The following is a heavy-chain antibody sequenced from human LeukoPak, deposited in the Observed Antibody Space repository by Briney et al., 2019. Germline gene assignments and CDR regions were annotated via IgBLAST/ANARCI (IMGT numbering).Heavy chain of an antibody. CDR1: GFSFSSYW. Sequence: PGGSLRLSCAASGFSFSSYWMHWVRQVPGKGLVWVSRIKSDGTTTSYADSVKGRFTISRDNAKNTLYLQMNSLRAEDTAVYYCARVDMATAALFDYWGQGTLVIVST. V-gene: IGHV3-74*01. D-gene: IGHD5-24*01. CDR3: ARVDMATAALFDY. CDR2: IKSDGTTT. J-gene: IGHJ4*02.